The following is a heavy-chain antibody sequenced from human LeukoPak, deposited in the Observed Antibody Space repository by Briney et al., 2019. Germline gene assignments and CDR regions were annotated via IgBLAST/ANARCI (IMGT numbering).Heavy chain of an antibody. V-gene: IGHV1-2*06. D-gene: IGHD1-20*01. CDR3: ARVMGITGTLNDY. CDR2: INPNSGGT. Sequence: GASVKVSCKASGYTFTGYYMHWVRQAPGQGLEWMGRINPNSGGTNYAQKFQGRVTMTRDTSISTAYMEPSRLRSDDTAVYYCARVMGITGTLNDYWGQGTLVTVSS. J-gene: IGHJ4*02. CDR1: GYTFTGYY.